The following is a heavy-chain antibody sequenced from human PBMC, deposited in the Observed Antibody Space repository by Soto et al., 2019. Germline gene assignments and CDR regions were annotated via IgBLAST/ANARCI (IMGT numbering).Heavy chain of an antibody. CDR1: GFTCGDYA. D-gene: IGHD2-15*01. Sequence: GGSLRLSCTAPGFTCGDYAMSWVRQAPGKGLEWISFIRNKAYRGTTKYAASVRGRFTISRDDSKSIAYLQMNSLKTEDTAVYYCTRGDMALNDYWGQGTLVTGSS. CDR3: TRGDMALNDY. CDR2: IRNKAYRGTT. J-gene: IGHJ4*02. V-gene: IGHV3-49*04.